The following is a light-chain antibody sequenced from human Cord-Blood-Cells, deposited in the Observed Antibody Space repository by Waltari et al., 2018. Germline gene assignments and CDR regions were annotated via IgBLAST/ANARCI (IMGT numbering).Light chain of an antibody. CDR2: VAS. CDR1: QSVSSN. CDR3: QQYNNWPPIT. V-gene: IGKV3-15*01. Sequence: EIVMTQSPATLSVSPGERATLSCGASQSVSSNLAWYQQKPGQAPRLLIYVASTKATAIPARFSGSGSGTEFTLTISSLQSEDFAVYYCQQYNNWPPITFGQGTRLEIK. J-gene: IGKJ5*01.